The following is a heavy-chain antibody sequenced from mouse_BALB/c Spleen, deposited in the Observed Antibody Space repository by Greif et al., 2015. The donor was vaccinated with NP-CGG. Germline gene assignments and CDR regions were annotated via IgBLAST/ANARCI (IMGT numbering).Heavy chain of an antibody. J-gene: IGHJ4*01. Sequence: EVKLMESGAELVRPGALVKLSCKASGFNIKDYYMHWVKQRPEQGLEWIGWIDPENGNTIYDPKFQGKASITADTSSNTAYLQLSSLTSEDTAVYYCAMGYYGSSYAMDYWGQGTSVTVSS. V-gene: IGHV14-1*02. CDR3: AMGYYGSSYAMDY. D-gene: IGHD1-1*01. CDR1: GFNIKDYY. CDR2: IDPENGNT.